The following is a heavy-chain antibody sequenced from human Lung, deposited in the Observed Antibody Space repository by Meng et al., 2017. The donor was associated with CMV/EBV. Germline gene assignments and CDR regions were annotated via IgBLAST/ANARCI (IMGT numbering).Heavy chain of an antibody. Sequence: VQVVQSGGEVKKPGASVKVSCKTSGYTFTSYGIHWVRQAPGQGLEWMAWISTYNGYTDYLERFQGRVTLTTDTSTSTVHMELRSLRSDDTAVYYCARDGHYDSNDDYDIDYWGQGTLVTVSS. CDR2: ISTYNGYT. D-gene: IGHD3-22*01. CDR3: ARDGHYDSNDDYDIDY. J-gene: IGHJ4*02. CDR1: GYTFTSYG. V-gene: IGHV1-18*01.